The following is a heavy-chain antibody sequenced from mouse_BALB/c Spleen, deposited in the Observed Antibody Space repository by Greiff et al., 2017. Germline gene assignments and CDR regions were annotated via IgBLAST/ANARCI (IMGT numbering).Heavy chain of an antibody. CDR3: TRDLGRYDSYWYFDV. Sequence: EVHLVESGGGLVKPGGSLKLSCAASGFTFSSYTMSWVRQTPEKRLEWVATISSGGSYTYYPDSVKGRFTISRDNAKNTLYLQMSSLKSEDTAMYYCTRDLGRYDSYWYFDVWGAGTTVTVSS. J-gene: IGHJ1*01. D-gene: IGHD2-14*01. V-gene: IGHV5-6-4*01. CDR1: GFTFSSYT. CDR2: ISSGGSYT.